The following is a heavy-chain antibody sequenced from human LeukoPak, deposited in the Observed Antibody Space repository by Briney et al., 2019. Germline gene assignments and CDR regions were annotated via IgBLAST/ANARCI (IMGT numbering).Heavy chain of an antibody. Sequence: ASVKVSCKASGGIFSTYAISWVRQAPGQGLEWMGWISAYNGNTNYAQKLQGRVTMTTDTSTSTAYMELRSLRSDDTAVYYCARTYYDFWSGYNYYYYMDVWGKGTTVTVSS. CDR1: GGIFSTYA. CDR2: ISAYNGNT. J-gene: IGHJ6*03. CDR3: ARTYYDFWSGYNYYYYMDV. V-gene: IGHV1-18*01. D-gene: IGHD3-3*01.